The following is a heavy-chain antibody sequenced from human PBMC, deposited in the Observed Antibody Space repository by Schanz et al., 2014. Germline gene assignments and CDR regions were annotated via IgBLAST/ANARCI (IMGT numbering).Heavy chain of an antibody. J-gene: IGHJ4*02. CDR1: GYTFVSYS. Sequence: QVQLVQSGAEVKKPGASVKVSCKASGYTFVSYSMHWVRQAPGQGLEWMGIINPSGGGTSYALRFQDRVTVTRDTSRSTVYMELSSLRSDDTAVHYCARGRGFYDYWGQGTLVTVSS. V-gene: IGHV1-46*01. D-gene: IGHD3-10*01. CDR3: ARGRGFYDY. CDR2: INPSGGGT.